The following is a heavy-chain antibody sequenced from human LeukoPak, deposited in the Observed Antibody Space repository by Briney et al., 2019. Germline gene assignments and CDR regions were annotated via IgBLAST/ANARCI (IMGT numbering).Heavy chain of an antibody. J-gene: IGHJ4*02. Sequence: PGGSLRLSCAASGFTFSNYRMTWVRQAPGEGLEWVANINQDESEKYYVDSVKGRFTISRDNANNSLYLQMNSLRAEDTAVYYCARGRGGLLWFGEFNSWGQGTLVTVSS. CDR1: GFTFSNYR. CDR3: ARGRGGLLWFGEFNS. D-gene: IGHD3-10*01. V-gene: IGHV3-7*01. CDR2: INQDESEK.